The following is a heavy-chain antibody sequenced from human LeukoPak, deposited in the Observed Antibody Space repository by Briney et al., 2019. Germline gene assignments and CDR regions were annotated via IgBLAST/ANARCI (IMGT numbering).Heavy chain of an antibody. V-gene: IGHV3-23*01. CDR3: AKYGVPTTIFGAFDI. Sequence: GGSLRLSCAASGFTFSSYAMSWVRQPPGKGLEWVSAISGRGDSTYYAESVKGRFTISRDNSKNTLYLQMNSLRAEDTAVYYCAKYGVPTTIFGAFDIWGQGTMVTVSS. CDR2: ISGRGDST. J-gene: IGHJ3*02. CDR1: GFTFSSYA. D-gene: IGHD5-24*01.